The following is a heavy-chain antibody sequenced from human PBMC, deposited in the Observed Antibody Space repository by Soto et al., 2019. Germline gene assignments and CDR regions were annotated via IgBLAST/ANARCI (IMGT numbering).Heavy chain of an antibody. J-gene: IGHJ4*02. V-gene: IGHV1-69*13. D-gene: IGHD5-18*01. CDR2: IIPIFGTA. CDR3: ARTRGYSYGTFDY. CDR1: GGTFSSYA. Sequence: SVKVSCKASGGTFSSYAISWVRQAPGQGLEWMGGIIPIFGTANYAQKFQGRVTITADESTSTAYMELSSLRSEDTAVYYCARTRGYSYGTFDYWGRGTLVTVSS.